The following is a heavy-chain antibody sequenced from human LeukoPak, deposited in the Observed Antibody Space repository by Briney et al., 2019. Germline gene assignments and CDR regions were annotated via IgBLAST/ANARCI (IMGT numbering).Heavy chain of an antibody. Sequence: SETLSLTCTVSGVSISSHYWSWIRQPPGKGLEWIGYIYYSGSTNYNPSLKSRVTISVDTSKNQFSLKLSSVTAADTAVYYCARDKMRDGYNYYFDYWGQGTLVTVSS. V-gene: IGHV4-59*11. CDR1: GVSISSHY. CDR2: IYYSGST. J-gene: IGHJ4*02. CDR3: ARDKMRDGYNYYFDY. D-gene: IGHD5-24*01.